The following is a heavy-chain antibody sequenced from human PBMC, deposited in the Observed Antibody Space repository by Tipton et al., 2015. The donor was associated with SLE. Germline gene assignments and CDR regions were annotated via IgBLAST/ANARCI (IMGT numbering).Heavy chain of an antibody. V-gene: IGHV1-8*01. D-gene: IGHD2-8*01. CDR2: INLNSGNT. CDR3: TRGEGTNSWLDP. J-gene: IGHJ5*02. CDR1: GYTFTTYA. Sequence: QSGAEVKKPGASVKVFCKSSGYTFTTYAINWVSQAPGQGLEWMGWINLNSGNTGSAQKFQGRLTMTRDNSVSTAYMDLTSLRSEDSAVYFCTRGEGTNSWLDPWGQGTLVTVSS.